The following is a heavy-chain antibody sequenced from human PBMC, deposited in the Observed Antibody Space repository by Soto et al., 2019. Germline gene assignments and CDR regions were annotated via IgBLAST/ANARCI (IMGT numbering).Heavy chain of an antibody. CDR3: ARGIKTGRRKIFDY. CDR2: INHSGST. CDR1: GGSFSGYY. J-gene: IGHJ4*02. Sequence: SETLSLTCAVYGGSFSGYYWSWIRQPPGKGLEWIGEINHSGSTNYNPSLKSRVTISVDTSKNQFSLKLSPVTAADTAVYYCARGIKTGRRKIFDYWGQGTLVTVSS. V-gene: IGHV4-34*01. D-gene: IGHD1-1*01.